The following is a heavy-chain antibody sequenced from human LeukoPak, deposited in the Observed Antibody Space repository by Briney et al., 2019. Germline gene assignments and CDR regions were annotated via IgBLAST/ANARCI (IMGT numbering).Heavy chain of an antibody. J-gene: IGHJ4*02. D-gene: IGHD3-22*01. CDR1: GFTFSSYE. CDR3: ASHYDTSGYHYFDF. V-gene: IGHV3-48*03. Sequence: GGSLRLSCAASGFTFSSYEMNWVRQAPGKGLEWVSYISSSGSMIYYADSVKGRFTISRDSSKNTLYLQMNSLRAEDTAVYYCASHYDTSGYHYFDFRGQGTLVTVSS. CDR2: ISSSGSMI.